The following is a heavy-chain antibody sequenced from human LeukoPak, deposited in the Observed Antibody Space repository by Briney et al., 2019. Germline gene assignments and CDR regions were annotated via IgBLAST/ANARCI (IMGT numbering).Heavy chain of an antibody. Sequence: ASVKVSCKASGYTFTVYYLHWVRQAPGQRLEWMGWINPNTGDTESAQNFQGRVTMTRDTTISTAYLELTRLTSDDTAVYYCASYPRYVSTPPFDYWGQGTLVTASS. CDR3: ASYPRYVSTPPFDY. J-gene: IGHJ4*02. V-gene: IGHV1-2*02. D-gene: IGHD2-15*01. CDR1: GYTFTVYY. CDR2: INPNTGDT.